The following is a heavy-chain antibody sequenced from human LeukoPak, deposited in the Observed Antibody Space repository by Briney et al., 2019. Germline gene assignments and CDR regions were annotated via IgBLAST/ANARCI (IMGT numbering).Heavy chain of an antibody. V-gene: IGHV1-46*01. Sequence: GASVKVSCKASGYTFTSYYMHWVRQAPGQGLEWMGIINPSGGSTSYAQKFQGRVTMTRNTSISTAYMELSSLRSEDTAVYYCAIAHSSGWYYCYYYYYMDVWGKGTTVTISS. J-gene: IGHJ6*03. CDR2: INPSGGST. D-gene: IGHD6-19*01. CDR3: AIAHSSGWYYCYYYYYMDV. CDR1: GYTFTSYY.